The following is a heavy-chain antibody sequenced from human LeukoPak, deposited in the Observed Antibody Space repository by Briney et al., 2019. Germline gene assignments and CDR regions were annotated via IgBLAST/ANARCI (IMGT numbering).Heavy chain of an antibody. D-gene: IGHD3-16*01. CDR2: IYSGGTT. CDR3: ARERFSYAPYDAFDI. J-gene: IGHJ3*02. CDR1: GFNVRRNY. Sequence: GGSLRLSCAASGFNVRRNYMSLVRQAPGKGLESVSVIYSGGTTYYADSVTGRFTISRDNSKNTVFLQMNSLRVEDTALYYCARERFSYAPYDAFDIWGQGTMVTVSS. V-gene: IGHV3-66*01.